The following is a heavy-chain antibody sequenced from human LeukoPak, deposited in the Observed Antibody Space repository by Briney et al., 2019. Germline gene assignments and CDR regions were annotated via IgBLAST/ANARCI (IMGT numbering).Heavy chain of an antibody. J-gene: IGHJ3*02. V-gene: IGHV3-30*18. Sequence: GGSLRLSCAASGFTFSSYGMHWVRQAPGKGLEWVAVISYDGSNKYYADSVKGRFTISRDNSKNTLYLQMNSLRAEDTAVYYCAKEDGYGGAFDIWGQGTMVTVSS. CDR2: ISYDGSNK. D-gene: IGHD5-24*01. CDR3: AKEDGYGGAFDI. CDR1: GFTFSSYG.